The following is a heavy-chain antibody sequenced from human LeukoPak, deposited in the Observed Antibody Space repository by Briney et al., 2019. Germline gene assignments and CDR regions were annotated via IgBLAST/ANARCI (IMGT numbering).Heavy chain of an antibody. CDR2: IGGSGSST. CDR1: GFTFTSYA. J-gene: IGHJ4*02. V-gene: IGHV3-23*01. D-gene: IGHD7-27*01. CDR3: AKDGGLWVSAHWGDS. Sequence: GGSLRLSCAASGFTFTSYALNWVRQAPGKGLEWVSAIGGSGSSTYYADSVKGRFTVSRDNSKNTLFLQMNSLRAEDTAVYYCAKDGGLWVSAHWGDSWGRGTLVTVSS.